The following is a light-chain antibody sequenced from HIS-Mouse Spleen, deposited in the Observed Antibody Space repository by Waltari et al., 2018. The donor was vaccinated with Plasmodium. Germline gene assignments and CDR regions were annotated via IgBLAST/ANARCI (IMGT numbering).Light chain of an antibody. Sequence: EIVLTQSPATLSLSPGERATLSCRASQSVSSYLAWYQQKPGQAPRLLIYDASNRATWIPARFSGSGSGTDFTLTISSLEPEDFAVYYCQQRSNWPRVLTFGGGTKVEIK. V-gene: IGKV3-11*01. CDR1: QSVSSY. CDR2: DAS. CDR3: QQRSNWPRVLT. J-gene: IGKJ4*01.